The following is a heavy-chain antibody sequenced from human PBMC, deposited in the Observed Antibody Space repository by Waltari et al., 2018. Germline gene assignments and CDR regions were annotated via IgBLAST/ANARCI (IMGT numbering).Heavy chain of an antibody. CDR2: IYHSGST. V-gene: IGHV4-38-2*02. CDR3: ARAPEDITGTTFDY. Sequence: QVQLQESGPGLVKPSETLSLTCTVSGYSISSGYHWGWIRQPPGKGLEWIGSIYHSGSTYYNPSLKSRVTISVDTSKNQFSLKLSSVTAADTAVYYCARAPEDITGTTFDYWGQGTLVTVSS. D-gene: IGHD1-7*01. CDR1: GYSISSGYH. J-gene: IGHJ4*02.